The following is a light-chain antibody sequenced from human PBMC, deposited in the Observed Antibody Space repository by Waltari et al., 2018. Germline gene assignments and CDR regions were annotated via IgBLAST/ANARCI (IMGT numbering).Light chain of an antibody. V-gene: IGKV1-39*01. CDR1: QTISTD. J-gene: IGKJ1*01. Sequence: DIQLTQSPSSLSASVVDRFTITSRASQTISTDFNWYQQKPGRAPRLLIYAASSLQGGVPSRFSGSGSGTDFTLTVSSLQPEDFATYYCQQSHSAPWTFGQGTKVEIK. CDR3: QQSHSAPWT. CDR2: AAS.